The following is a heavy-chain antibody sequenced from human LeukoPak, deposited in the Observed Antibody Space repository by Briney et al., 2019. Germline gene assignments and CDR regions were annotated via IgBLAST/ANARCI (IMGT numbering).Heavy chain of an antibody. CDR2: IYSGGTT. CDR1: GFTFSSYG. D-gene: IGHD3-10*01. V-gene: IGHV3-53*01. CDR3: ARGTTMVHRYDY. J-gene: IGHJ4*02. Sequence: GGSLRLSCAASGFTFSSYGMSWVRQAPGKGLEWVSVIYSGGTTYYADSVKGRFTISRDTSKNTLYLQMNSLRAEDTAVYYCARGTTMVHRYDYWGQGTLVTVSS.